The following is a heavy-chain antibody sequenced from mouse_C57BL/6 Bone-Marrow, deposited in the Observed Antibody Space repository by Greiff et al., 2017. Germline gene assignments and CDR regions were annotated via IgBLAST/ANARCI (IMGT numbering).Heavy chain of an antibody. Sequence: LQQSGAELERPGASVKLSCKASGYTFTSYGISWVKQRTGQGLEWIGEIYPRSGNTYYNEKFRGKATLTADKSSSTAYMELRSLTSEDSAVYFCARFHYYYGSSYDEYWGQGTTLTVSS. V-gene: IGHV1-81*01. CDR3: ARFHYYYGSSYDEY. CDR1: GYTFTSYG. J-gene: IGHJ2*01. D-gene: IGHD1-1*01. CDR2: IYPRSGNT.